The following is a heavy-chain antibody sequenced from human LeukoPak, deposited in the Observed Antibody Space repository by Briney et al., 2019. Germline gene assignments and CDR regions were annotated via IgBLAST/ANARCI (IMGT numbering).Heavy chain of an antibody. J-gene: IGHJ5*02. CDR2: IYYSGST. CDR3: ARYREMYSSSSRFDP. V-gene: IGHV4-59*01. CDR1: GGSISSYY. Sequence: PWETLSLTCTVSGGSISSYYWSWIRQPPGKGLEWIVYIYYSGSTNYNPSLKSRVTISVDTSKNQFSLKLSSVTAADTAVYYCARYREMYSSSSRFDPWGQGTLVTVSS. D-gene: IGHD6-6*01.